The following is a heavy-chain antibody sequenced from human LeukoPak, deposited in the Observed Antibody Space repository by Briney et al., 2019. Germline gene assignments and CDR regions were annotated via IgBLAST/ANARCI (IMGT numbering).Heavy chain of an antibody. J-gene: IGHJ4*02. CDR2: INPNSGGT. CDR3: AREGPARDAFDY. V-gene: IGHV1-2*02. CDR1: GYTFTGYY. Sequence: ASVKVSFKASGYTFTGYYMHWVRQAPGQGLEWMGWINPNSGGTNYAQKFQGRVTMTRDTSISTVYMELSRLRSDDTAVYYCAREGPARDAFDYWGQGTLVTVSS.